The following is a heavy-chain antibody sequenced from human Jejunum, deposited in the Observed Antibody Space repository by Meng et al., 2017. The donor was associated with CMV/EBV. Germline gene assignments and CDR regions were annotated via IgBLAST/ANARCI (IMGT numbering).Heavy chain of an antibody. CDR3: ARDWRGPTFTFQRGVMNWLDP. J-gene: IGHJ5*02. V-gene: IGHV1-2*02. CDR1: Y. D-gene: IGHD3-10*01. CDR2: INPKNGDT. Sequence: YMHWVRQAQGKGLEWMAWINPKNGDTHYAQKFQDRVTLTSDPSINTAYMELSSLTSEDTALYYCARDWRGPTFTFQRGVMNWLDPWGQGTLVTVSS.